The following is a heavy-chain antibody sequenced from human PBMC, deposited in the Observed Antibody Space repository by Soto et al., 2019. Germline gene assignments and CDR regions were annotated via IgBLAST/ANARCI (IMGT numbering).Heavy chain of an antibody. CDR2: IWYDGSNK. V-gene: IGHV3-33*01. J-gene: IGHJ6*02. Sequence: QVQLVESGGGVVQPGRSLRLSCAASGFTFSSYGMHWVRQAPGKGLEWVAVIWYDGSNKYYADSVKGRFTISRDNSKNTQYLQMNSLRAEDTAVYYCARSTGTTSYYGMDVWGQGTTVTVSS. CDR1: GFTFSSYG. D-gene: IGHD1-1*01. CDR3: ARSTGTTSYYGMDV.